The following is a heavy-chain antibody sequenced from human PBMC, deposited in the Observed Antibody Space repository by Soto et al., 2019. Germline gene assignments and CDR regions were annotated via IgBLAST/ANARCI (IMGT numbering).Heavy chain of an antibody. CDR3: AREIERLLGY. J-gene: IGHJ4*02. D-gene: IGHD3-3*01. CDR1: GFTFSSYA. V-gene: IGHV3-30-3*01. Sequence: PGGSLRLSCAASGFTFSSYAMHWVRQAPGKGLEWVAVISYDGRNKYYADSVKGRFTISRDNSKNTLYLQMNSLRAEDTAVYYCAREIERLLGYWAQGTLVTVSS. CDR2: ISYDGRNK.